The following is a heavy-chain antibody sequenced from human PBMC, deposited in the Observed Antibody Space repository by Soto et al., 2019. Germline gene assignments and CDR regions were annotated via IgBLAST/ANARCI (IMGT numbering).Heavy chain of an antibody. CDR1: GVTFCISW. Sequence: PSGSLRLSCAASGVTFCISWINWVRQTPGKGLEWVANINQDGSEKYFVDSVKGRFTISRDNAKNSVYLQMNSLRAEDTAVYYCAREGPVAVAGPGFDYWGQGTLVTVSS. V-gene: IGHV3-7*01. CDR2: INQDGSEK. J-gene: IGHJ4*02. CDR3: AREGPVAVAGPGFDY. D-gene: IGHD6-19*01.